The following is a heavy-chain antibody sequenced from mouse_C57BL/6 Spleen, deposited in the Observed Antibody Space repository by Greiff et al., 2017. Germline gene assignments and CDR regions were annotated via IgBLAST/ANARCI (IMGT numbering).Heavy chain of an antibody. V-gene: IGHV2-2*01. CDR1: GFSLTSYG. Sequence: QVQLQQSGPGLVQPSQSLSITCTVSGFSLTSYGVHWVRQSPGKGLEWLGVIWSGGSTDNNAAFISRLSISKDNSKSQVFFKLSSLQADDTAIYYCARNRDWFYAMDYWGQGTSVTVSS. CDR2: IWSGGST. D-gene: IGHD2-2*01. J-gene: IGHJ4*01. CDR3: ARNRDWFYAMDY.